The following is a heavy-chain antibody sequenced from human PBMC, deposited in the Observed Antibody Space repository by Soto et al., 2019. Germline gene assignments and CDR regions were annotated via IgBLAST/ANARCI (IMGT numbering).Heavy chain of an antibody. D-gene: IGHD5-12*01. V-gene: IGHV1-46*01. CDR3: ARATRSGSPHFDH. CDR2: INPSGDST. CDR1: GYTFSNYY. Sequence: ASVKVSCKGAGYTFSNYYMHWVRQAPGQGLEWMGIINPSGDSTSYAQEFQGRVTMTRETSMSTLYMELSSLRSEDTAVYYCARATRSGSPHFDHWGQGTLVTVSS. J-gene: IGHJ4*02.